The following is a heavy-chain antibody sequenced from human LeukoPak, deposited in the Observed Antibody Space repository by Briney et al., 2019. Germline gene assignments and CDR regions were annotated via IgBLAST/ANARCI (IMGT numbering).Heavy chain of an antibody. J-gene: IGHJ4*02. D-gene: IGHD1-7*01. CDR2: IIPIFGTA. CDR3: ARDSGRYNWNYRADY. CDR1: GGTFSSYA. Sequence: SVKVSCKASGGTFSSYAISWVRQAPGQGLEWMGGIIPIFGTANYAQKFQGRVTITTDESTSTAYMELSSLRSEDTAVYYCARDSGRYNWNYRADYWGQGTLVTVSS. V-gene: IGHV1-69*05.